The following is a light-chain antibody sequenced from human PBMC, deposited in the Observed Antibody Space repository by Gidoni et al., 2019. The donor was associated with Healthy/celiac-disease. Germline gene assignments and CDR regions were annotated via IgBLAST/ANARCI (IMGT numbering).Light chain of an antibody. CDR1: QSVSSY. J-gene: IGKJ2*01. V-gene: IGKV3-11*01. Sequence: EIVLTQSPATLSLSPGERATRSCRASQSVSSYLAWYQQKPGQAPRLLIYDASNRATGIPARCSGSGSGTDFTLTISSLEPEDFAVYYCQQRSNWPQYTFGQGTKLEIK. CDR2: DAS. CDR3: QQRSNWPQYT.